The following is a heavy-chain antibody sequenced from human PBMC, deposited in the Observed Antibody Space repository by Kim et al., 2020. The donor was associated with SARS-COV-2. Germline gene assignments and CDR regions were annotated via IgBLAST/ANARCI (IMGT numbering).Heavy chain of an antibody. J-gene: IGHJ4*02. Sequence: GGSLRLSCVASGFTMSYGMAWVRRAPGKGLEWVSAISGRGDTTYYADSVKGRFSISRENSKTTKIYLQMNNLRVEDTALYFCAKARLGRALTGWGSELDSWGQGTLVTVSS. D-gene: IGHD7-27*01. CDR3: AKARLGRALTGWGSELDS. CDR2: ISGRGDTT. V-gene: IGHV3-23*01. CDR1: GFTMSYG.